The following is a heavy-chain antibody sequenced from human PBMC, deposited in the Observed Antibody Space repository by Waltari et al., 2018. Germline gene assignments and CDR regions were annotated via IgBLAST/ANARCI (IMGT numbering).Heavy chain of an antibody. Sequence: QVQLQESGPGLVKPSETLSLTCTVSGGSISSYYWSWIRQPPGKGLEWIGYIYYSGSTNSTPSLKSRVTISVATPKTPFSLRLGSVTAPDPAGYYCARGNYDYIWGSPPPLAIDYWGQGTLVTVSS. J-gene: IGHJ4*02. V-gene: IGHV4-59*01. D-gene: IGHD3-16*01. CDR3: ARGNYDYIWGSPPPLAIDY. CDR1: GGSISSYY. CDR2: IYYSGST.